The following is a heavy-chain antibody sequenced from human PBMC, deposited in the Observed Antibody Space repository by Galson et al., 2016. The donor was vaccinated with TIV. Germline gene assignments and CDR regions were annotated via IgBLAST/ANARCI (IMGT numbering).Heavy chain of an antibody. Sequence: SLRLSCAASGFTFSSFAVSWVRQAPGKGPEWVSGISAGGGRTNYAESVKGRFTISRDNPKNTLYLQMSSLRAEDTAVYFCAKMDSSGFDYVRRFDFWGQGTLATVSS. D-gene: IGHD3-22*01. CDR2: ISAGGGRT. CDR1: GFTFSSFA. CDR3: AKMDSSGFDYVRRFDF. V-gene: IGHV3-23*01. J-gene: IGHJ4*02.